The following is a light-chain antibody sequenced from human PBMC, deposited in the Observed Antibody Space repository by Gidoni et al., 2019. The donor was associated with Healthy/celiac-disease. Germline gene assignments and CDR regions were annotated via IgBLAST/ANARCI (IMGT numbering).Light chain of an antibody. CDR1: QSISSY. J-gene: IGKJ2*01. CDR2: AAS. CDR3: QQRYSTPWT. V-gene: IGKV1-39*01. Sequence: DIQMTQSPSSLSASVGDRVTITCRASQSISSYLNCYQQKPGKAPKLLIYAASSLQSGVSSRFSGSGCATDFTLSISSLQPEKFVIYYCQQRYSTPWTFGQGTKLEIK.